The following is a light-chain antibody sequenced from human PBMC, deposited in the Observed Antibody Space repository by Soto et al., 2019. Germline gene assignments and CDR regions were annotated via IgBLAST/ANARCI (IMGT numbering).Light chain of an antibody. CDR2: GAS. Sequence: DIQMTQSPASLSASVGDRVTITCQASQDIRKYLSWYQQKPGRAPKLLIYGASYLEPGVPSRFSGSGYGTDFTFTISSLQPEDIATYYCQHYDHLPPFTFGPGTKVAI. J-gene: IGKJ3*01. V-gene: IGKV1-33*01. CDR1: QDIRKY. CDR3: QHYDHLPPFT.